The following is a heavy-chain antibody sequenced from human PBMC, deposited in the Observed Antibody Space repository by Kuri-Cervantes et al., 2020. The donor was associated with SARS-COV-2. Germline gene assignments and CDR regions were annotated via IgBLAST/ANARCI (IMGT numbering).Heavy chain of an antibody. J-gene: IGHJ2*01. V-gene: IGHV3-7*01. CDR3: ARVGGRDIVATDWYFDL. D-gene: IGHD5-12*01. CDR1: GFTFSSYW. CDR2: IKQDGSEK. Sequence: GESLKISCAASGFTFSSYWMSWVRQAPGKWLEWVANIKQDGSEKYYVDSVKGRFTISRDNAKNSLYLQMNSLRAEDTAVYYCARVGGRDIVATDWYFDLWGRGTLVTVSS.